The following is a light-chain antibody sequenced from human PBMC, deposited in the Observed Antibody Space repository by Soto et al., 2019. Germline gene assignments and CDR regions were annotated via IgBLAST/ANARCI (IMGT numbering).Light chain of an antibody. Sequence: QSVLTQPPSVSGAPGQRVTISCTGSSSNIGAGYDVHWYQQLPGTAPKLLIYGNSNRPSGVPDRFSGSKAGTSASLAITGLQAEDDADYYCQSYDSSLRSVVFGGGTKVTV. V-gene: IGLV1-40*01. CDR1: SSNIGAGYD. J-gene: IGLJ2*01. CDR2: GNS. CDR3: QSYDSSLRSVV.